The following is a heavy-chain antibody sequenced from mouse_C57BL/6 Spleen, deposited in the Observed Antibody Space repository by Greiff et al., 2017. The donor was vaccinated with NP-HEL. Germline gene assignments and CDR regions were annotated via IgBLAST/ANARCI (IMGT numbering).Heavy chain of an antibody. V-gene: IGHV1-53*01. CDR1: GYTFTSYW. CDR3: ARVPYGNAWFAY. CDR2: INPSNGGT. Sequence: VKLMESGTELVKPGASVKLSCKASGYTFTSYWMHWVKQRPGQGLEWIGNINPSNGGTNYNEKFKSKATLTVDKSSSTAYMQLSSLTSEDSAVYYCARVPYGNAWFAYWGQGTLVTVSA. J-gene: IGHJ3*01. D-gene: IGHD2-1*01.